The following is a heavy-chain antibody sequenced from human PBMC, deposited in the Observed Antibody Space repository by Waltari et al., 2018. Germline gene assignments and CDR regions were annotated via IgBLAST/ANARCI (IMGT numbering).Heavy chain of an antibody. V-gene: IGHV3-30*02. Sequence: QVQLVESGGGVVQPGGSLRLSCAASGFTFSSYGMPWVRQAPGKGLEWVAFIRYDGSNKYYADSVKGRFTISRDNSKNTLYLQMNSLRAEDTAVYYCAKESCSGGSCYSFDYWGQGTLVTVSS. J-gene: IGHJ4*02. CDR2: IRYDGSNK. CDR3: AKESCSGGSCYSFDY. CDR1: GFTFSSYG. D-gene: IGHD2-15*01.